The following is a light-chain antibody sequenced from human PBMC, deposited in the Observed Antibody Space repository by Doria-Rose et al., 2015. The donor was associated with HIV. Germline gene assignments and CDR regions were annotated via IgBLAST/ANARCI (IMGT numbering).Light chain of an antibody. J-gene: IGKJ1*01. Sequence: DIVMTQSPGTLSLSPGERATLSCRASQSVSANYLAWYQQRPGQSPRLLIYGASSRATDIPDRFSGSGSGTDFTLTISRLEPEDFAVYYCHQYASPRTFGQGTKVEIK. CDR2: GAS. CDR1: QSVSANY. V-gene: IGKV3-20*01. CDR3: HQYASPRT.